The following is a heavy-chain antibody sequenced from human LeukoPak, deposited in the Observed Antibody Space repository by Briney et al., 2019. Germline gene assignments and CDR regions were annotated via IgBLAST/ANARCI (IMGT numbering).Heavy chain of an antibody. CDR1: GFTFGDYA. J-gene: IGHJ4*02. Sequence: GGSLRLSCTASGFTFGDYAMSWVRQAPGKGLEWVGFIRSKAYGGTTEYAASVKGRFTISRDDSKGIAYLQMNSLKTEDTAVYYCTRDDYGDYGVSWGQGTLVTVSS. D-gene: IGHD4-17*01. CDR3: TRDDYGDYGVS. CDR2: IRSKAYGGTT. V-gene: IGHV3-49*04.